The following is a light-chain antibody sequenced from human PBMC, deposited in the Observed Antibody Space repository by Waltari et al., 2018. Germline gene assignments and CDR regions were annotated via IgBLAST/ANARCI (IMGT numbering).Light chain of an antibody. Sequence: DIVMTQSPDSLAVSLGERATINCRSSQSVLDNSKNRNHSAWFQQKPGQPPKLLIYWASTREFGVPDRFSGSGSGTDFTLTISSLQAEDVAVYYCQQYYNTPRTFGQGTKVEVK. V-gene: IGKV4-1*01. CDR3: QQYYNTPRT. CDR2: WAS. J-gene: IGKJ1*01. CDR1: QSVLDNSKNRNH.